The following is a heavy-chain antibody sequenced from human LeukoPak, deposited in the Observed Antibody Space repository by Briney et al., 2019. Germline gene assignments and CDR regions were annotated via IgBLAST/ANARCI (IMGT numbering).Heavy chain of an antibody. J-gene: IGHJ2*01. CDR2: ISSSSSYI. CDR3: AREEHYRRYFAL. V-gene: IGHV3-21*04. CDR1: GFTFSSYS. D-gene: IGHD3-16*02. Sequence: GGSLRLSCAASGFTFSSYSMNWVRQAPGKGLEWVSSISSSSSYIYYADSVKGRFTISRDNSKNTLYLQMNTLRAEDTAVYFCAREEHYRRYFALWGRGTLVTVSS.